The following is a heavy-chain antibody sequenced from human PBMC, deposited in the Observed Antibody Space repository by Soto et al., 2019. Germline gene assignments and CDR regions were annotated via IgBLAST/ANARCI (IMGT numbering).Heavy chain of an antibody. V-gene: IGHV4-59*01. CDR1: AGSITTDY. J-gene: IGHJ6*02. CDR2: ISSSGIP. D-gene: IGHD1-26*01. Sequence: SETLSLTCNVSAGSITTDYWSWIRQAPGRGLQWIGYISSSGIPVYTPSLKSRLSISVDPSKNHFSLALTSVTAADTATYYCARLFIVGAPGSYYTCLDVWGQGTTVTVSS. CDR3: ARLFIVGAPGSYYTCLDV.